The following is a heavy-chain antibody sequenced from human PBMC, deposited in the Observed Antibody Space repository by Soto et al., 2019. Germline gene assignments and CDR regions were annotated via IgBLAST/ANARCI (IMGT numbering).Heavy chain of an antibody. CDR2: IYSGGST. J-gene: IGHJ6*02. V-gene: IGHV3-53*01. Sequence: LRLSCAASGFTVSSNYMIWVRQAPGKGLEWVSVIYSGGSTYYADSVKGRFTISRDNSKNTLYLQMNSLRAEDTAVYYCARVGYDSSYGMDVWGQGTTVTVSS. CDR1: GFTVSSNY. D-gene: IGHD3-3*01. CDR3: ARVGYDSSYGMDV.